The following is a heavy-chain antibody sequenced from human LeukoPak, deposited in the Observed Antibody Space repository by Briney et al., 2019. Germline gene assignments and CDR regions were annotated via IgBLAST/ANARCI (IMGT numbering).Heavy chain of an antibody. Sequence: GGSLRLSCAASGFTFSNYWMHWVRQAPGKGLLWVSRIDSDGSRTSYADSVKGRFTISRDNAKNKLYLQMSSLRDADTDVYYCARKSGSYYFFDYWGQGTLVTVSS. CDR2: IDSDGSRT. CDR3: ARKSGSYYFFDY. CDR1: GFTFSNYW. V-gene: IGHV3-74*01. D-gene: IGHD1-26*01. J-gene: IGHJ4*02.